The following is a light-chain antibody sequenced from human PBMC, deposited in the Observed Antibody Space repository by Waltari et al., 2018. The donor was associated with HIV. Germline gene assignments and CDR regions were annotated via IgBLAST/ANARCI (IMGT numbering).Light chain of an antibody. CDR1: RSNIGYNY. CDR2: RNN. J-gene: IGLJ3*02. Sequence: QSVLPQPPSASGTPGQRVTMSCSGDRSNIGYNYVYLYKHPPGTAPKLLIYRNNQRPSGVPDRFSGSKSGTSASLAISGLRSEDEADYYCAAWDDSLSGWVFGGGTKLTVL. CDR3: AAWDDSLSGWV. V-gene: IGLV1-47*01.